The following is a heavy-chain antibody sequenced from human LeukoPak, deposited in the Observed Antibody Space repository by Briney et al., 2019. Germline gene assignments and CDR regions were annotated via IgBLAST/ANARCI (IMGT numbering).Heavy chain of an antibody. CDR2: INPNSGGT. V-gene: IGHV1-2*02. D-gene: IGHD3-3*01. Sequence: ASVKVSCKASGYTFTGYYMHWVRQAPGQGLEWMGWINPNSGGTNYAQKFQGRVTMTRDTSISTAYMELGRLRSDDTAVYYCARGGLTYTLNYDFWSGYHNWFDPWGQGTLVTVSS. CDR3: ARGGLTYTLNYDFWSGYHNWFDP. CDR1: GYTFTGYY. J-gene: IGHJ5*02.